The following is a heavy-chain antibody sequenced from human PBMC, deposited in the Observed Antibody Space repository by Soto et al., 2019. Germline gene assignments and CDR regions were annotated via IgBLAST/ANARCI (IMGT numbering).Heavy chain of an antibody. CDR2: ISSSSSYT. CDR3: ARDNIAAAGTETLYYYYYGMDV. J-gene: IGHJ6*01. D-gene: IGHD6-13*01. CDR1: GFTFSDYY. Sequence: PGGSLRLSCAASGFTFSDYYMSWIRQAPGKGLEWVSYISSSSSYTNYADSVKGRFNISRDNAKNSLYLQMNSLRAEDTAVYYCARDNIAAAGTETLYYYYYGMDVWGQGTTVTLSS. V-gene: IGHV3-11*06.